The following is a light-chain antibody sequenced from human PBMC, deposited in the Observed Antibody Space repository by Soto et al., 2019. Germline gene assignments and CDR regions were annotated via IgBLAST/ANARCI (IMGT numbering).Light chain of an antibody. J-gene: IGKJ1*01. Sequence: DIVMTQYPATLSVSPGERATLSCRASQSVSRNLAWYQQKPGQAPRLLIYGTSTRATGIPARFSGSGSGTEFTLPISSLQYEDFAVYYCQQYKNWPPWTFGQGTKVEIK. V-gene: IGKV3-15*01. CDR3: QQYKNWPPWT. CDR2: GTS. CDR1: QSVSRN.